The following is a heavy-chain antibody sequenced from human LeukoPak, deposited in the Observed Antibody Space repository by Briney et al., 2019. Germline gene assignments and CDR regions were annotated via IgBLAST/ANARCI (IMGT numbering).Heavy chain of an antibody. CDR2: IKSTTDGGST. J-gene: IGHJ1*01. CDR3: TTDFNNFAVVVTIEYFQF. D-gene: IGHD2-21*02. CDR1: GLTLTNAW. V-gene: IGHV3-15*01. Sequence: GGSLRLSCAASGLTLTNAWMTLVGQAPGHGLEWVGRIKSTTDGGSTDYAAPVKGRFTISRDDSKNTVFLQMSRLKPEDTAVYYCTTDFNNFAVVVTIEYFQFWGPGTLVTVSP.